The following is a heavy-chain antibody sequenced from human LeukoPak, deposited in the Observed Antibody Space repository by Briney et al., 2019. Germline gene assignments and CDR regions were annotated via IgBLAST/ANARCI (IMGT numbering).Heavy chain of an antibody. Sequence: GGSLRLSCAASGFTFSSYWMSWVRQAPGKGLEWVSANSDSGGSTYYADSVKGRFTISRDNSKNTLYLQMNSLRAEDTAVYYCAKDSGTGTTDYMDVWGKGTTVTVSS. V-gene: IGHV3-23*01. CDR2: NSDSGGST. CDR1: GFTFSSYW. J-gene: IGHJ6*03. CDR3: AKDSGTGTTDYMDV. D-gene: IGHD1-7*01.